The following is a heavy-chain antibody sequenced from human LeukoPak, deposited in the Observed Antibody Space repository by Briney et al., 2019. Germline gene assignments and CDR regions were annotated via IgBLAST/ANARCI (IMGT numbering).Heavy chain of an antibody. CDR3: ARAGGLQGGYYYYYGMDV. D-gene: IGHD2-21*01. J-gene: IGHJ6*04. Sequence: GASVKVSSKASGGTFSSYAISWVRQAPGQGLEWMGGIIPIFGTANYAQKFQGRVTITADKSTSTAYMELSSLRSEDTAVYYCARAGGLQGGYYYYYGMDVWGKGTTVTVSS. V-gene: IGHV1-69*06. CDR2: IIPIFGTA. CDR1: GGTFSSYA.